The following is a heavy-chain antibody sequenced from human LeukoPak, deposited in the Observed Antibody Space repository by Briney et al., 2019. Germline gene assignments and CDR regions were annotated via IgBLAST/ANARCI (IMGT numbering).Heavy chain of an antibody. CDR2: ISGSGGST. CDR1: GFTFSNYT. D-gene: IGHD1-26*01. V-gene: IGHV3-23*01. Sequence: GGSLRLSCAASGFTFSNYTMTWVRQAPGKGLEWVSGISGSGGSTYYADSVKGRFSIYRDYSNNTLYLQMNSLRAEDTAVYFCAKYSGSYYYPPTWDYWGQGTLVTVSS. CDR3: AKYSGSYYYPPTWDY. J-gene: IGHJ4*02.